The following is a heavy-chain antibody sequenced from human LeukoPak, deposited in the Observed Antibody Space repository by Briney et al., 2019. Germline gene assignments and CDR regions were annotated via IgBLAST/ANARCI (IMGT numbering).Heavy chain of an antibody. Sequence: SGGSLRLSCAASGFTFSSYAMSWVRQAPGKGLEWVSAISGSGGSTYYADSVKGRFTISRDNSKNTLYLQMNSLRAEDTAVYYCARSQYSSGWWGYFDYWGQGTLVTVSS. D-gene: IGHD6-19*01. CDR2: ISGSGGST. CDR3: ARSQYSSGWWGYFDY. CDR1: GFTFSSYA. V-gene: IGHV3-23*01. J-gene: IGHJ4*02.